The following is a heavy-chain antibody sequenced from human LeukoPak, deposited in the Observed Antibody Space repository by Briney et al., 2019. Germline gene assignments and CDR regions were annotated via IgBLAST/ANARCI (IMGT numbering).Heavy chain of an antibody. J-gene: IGHJ2*01. CDR1: GFTFSTYD. CDR2: IGAAGDT. Sequence: GGSQRLSCAASGFTFSTYDMHWVRQVTGKDLEWVSAIGAAGDTYYPDSVKGRFTISRENVKSSLYLQMNSLRVEDTAVYYCARGWNSFWYFDFWGRGTQVTVSS. CDR3: ARGWNSFWYFDF. D-gene: IGHD1-7*01. V-gene: IGHV3-13*01.